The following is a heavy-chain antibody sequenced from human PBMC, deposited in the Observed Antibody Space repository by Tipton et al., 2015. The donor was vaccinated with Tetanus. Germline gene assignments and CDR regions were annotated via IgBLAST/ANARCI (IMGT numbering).Heavy chain of an antibody. Sequence: GSLRLSCAASGFTFRSYNMNWVRQAPGKGLEWVSYITSSSSTIYYADSVKGRFTISRDNAKNSLYLQMNSLRDDDTAVYYCARAFFAAATSWGQGTLVTVSS. D-gene: IGHD6-13*01. J-gene: IGHJ5*02. CDR3: ARAFFAAATS. V-gene: IGHV3-48*02. CDR2: ITSSSSTI. CDR1: GFTFRSYN.